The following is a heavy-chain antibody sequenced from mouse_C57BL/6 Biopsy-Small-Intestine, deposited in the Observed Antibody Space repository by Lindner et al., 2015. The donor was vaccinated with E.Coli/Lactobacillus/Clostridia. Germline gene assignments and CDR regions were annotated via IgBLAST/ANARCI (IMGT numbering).Heavy chain of an antibody. V-gene: IGHV5-17*01. CDR1: GSTFSDYG. J-gene: IGHJ4*01. CDR3: ARPHYYAMDY. CDR2: ISSGSSTI. Sequence: VQLQESGGGLVKPGGSLKLSCAASGSTFSDYGMHWVRQAPEKGLEWVAYISSGSSTIYYADTVKGRFTISRDNAKNTLFLQMTSLRSEDTAMYYCARPHYYAMDYWGQGTSVTVSS.